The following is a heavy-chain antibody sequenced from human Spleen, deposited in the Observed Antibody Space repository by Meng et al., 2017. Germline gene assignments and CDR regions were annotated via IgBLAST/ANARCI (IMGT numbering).Heavy chain of an antibody. CDR2: INHSGST. D-gene: IGHD4-11*01. CDR1: GGSFSDYY. J-gene: IGHJ4*02. CDR3: ARGPTTMAHDFDY. V-gene: IGHV4-34*01. Sequence: QALVQQWGSGLLKPSETLSLTCVVSGGSFSDYYWGWIRQPPGKGLEWIGEINHSGSTNYNPSLESRATISVDTSQNNLSLKLSSVTAADSAVSYCARGPTTMAHDFDYWGQGTLVTVSS.